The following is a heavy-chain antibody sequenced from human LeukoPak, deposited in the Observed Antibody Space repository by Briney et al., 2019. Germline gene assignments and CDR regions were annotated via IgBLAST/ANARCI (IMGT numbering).Heavy chain of an antibody. CDR1: GGSISSYY. V-gene: IGHV4-4*07. CDR2: FYISGST. D-gene: IGHD4-11*01. CDR3: ARDFLLQSEGLFDY. Sequence: KPSETLSLTCTVSGGSISSYYWSWIRQPVGKGLEWIGRFYISGSTNYNPSLKSRVTMSVDTSKNQFSLRLNSVTAADTAVYYCARDFLLQSEGLFDYWGQGTLVTVSS. J-gene: IGHJ4*02.